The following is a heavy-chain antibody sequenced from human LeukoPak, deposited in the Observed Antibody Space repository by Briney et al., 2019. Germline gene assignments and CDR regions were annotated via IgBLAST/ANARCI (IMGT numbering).Heavy chain of an antibody. D-gene: IGHD2-15*01. CDR3: ARQDHDAFDI. J-gene: IGHJ3*02. CDR1: GNTFTGSY. V-gene: IGHV1-2*02. Sequence: ASVKVSCKASGNTFTGSYMHWVRQPPGQGLEWMGWINPNSGGTNYAQKFQGRVTMTRDTSISTAYMELSRLRSDDTAVYYCARQDHDAFDIWGQGTMVTVSS. CDR2: INPNSGGT.